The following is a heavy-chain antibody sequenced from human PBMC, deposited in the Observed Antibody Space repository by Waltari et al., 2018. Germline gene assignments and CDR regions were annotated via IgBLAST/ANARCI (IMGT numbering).Heavy chain of an antibody. CDR1: GGSFSGYY. D-gene: IGHD6-19*01. J-gene: IGHJ6*02. V-gene: IGHV4-34*01. CDR3: ARGHPQWLVRVNYYYYGMDV. CDR2: INHSGTT. Sequence: QVQLQQWGAGLLKPSETLSLTCAVYGGSFSGYYWSWIRQPPGKGLEWIGEINHSGTTNYNPSLKSRVTISVDTSKNQFSLKLSSVTAADTAVYYCARGHPQWLVRVNYYYYGMDVWGQGTTVIVSS.